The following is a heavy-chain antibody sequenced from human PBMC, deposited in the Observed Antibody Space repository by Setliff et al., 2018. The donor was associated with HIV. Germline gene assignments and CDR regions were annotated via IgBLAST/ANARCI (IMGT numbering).Heavy chain of an antibody. CDR3: ARSDSGWPHYQYHHMDV. D-gene: IGHD6-19*01. Sequence: SVKVSCKASGGTFSSYAITWVRQAPGQGPEWMGGIIPIYGTPNYAQRFQGRVTITADESTSTAYMDLSSLTSDDTAVYYCARSDSGWPHYQYHHMDVWGKGTTVTVSS. V-gene: IGHV1-69*13. CDR2: IIPIYGTP. CDR1: GGTFSSYA. J-gene: IGHJ6*04.